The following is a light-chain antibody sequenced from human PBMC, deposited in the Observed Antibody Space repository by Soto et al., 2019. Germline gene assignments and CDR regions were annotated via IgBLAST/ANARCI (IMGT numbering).Light chain of an antibody. V-gene: IGLV2-14*01. J-gene: IGLJ2*01. CDR3: SSYTSRDTVI. CDR2: EIS. CDR1: ISDVGAYDH. Sequence: QCPLTQPASLSGSPGQSSTISCSGTISDVGAYDHVSWYQQYPGKAPKFIIFEISNLPSGISSRFSGSRSGNTASLTISRLQAEDEAYYYCSSYTSRDTVIFGGGTKVTVL.